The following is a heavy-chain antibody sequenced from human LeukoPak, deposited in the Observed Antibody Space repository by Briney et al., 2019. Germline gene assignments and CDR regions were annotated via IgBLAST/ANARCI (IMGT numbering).Heavy chain of an antibody. D-gene: IGHD3-22*01. CDR1: GYTFTSYG. Sequence: ASVKVSCKASGYTFTSYGISWLRQAPGQGLEWRGWFSAYNGNTHYAQTLQGSVTLPTDTSASTAYMELRSLRSEDTAVYYCARGYYDSSGYSPDYWGQGTLVTVSS. J-gene: IGHJ4*02. V-gene: IGHV1-18*01. CDR2: FSAYNGNT. CDR3: ARGYYDSSGYSPDY.